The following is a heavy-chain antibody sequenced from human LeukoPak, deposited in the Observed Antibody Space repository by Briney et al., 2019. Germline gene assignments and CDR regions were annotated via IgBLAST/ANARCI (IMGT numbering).Heavy chain of an antibody. V-gene: IGHV3-53*01. CDR2: IYSSGST. CDR3: AHPGVLIPL. Sequence: PGGSLRLSCAASGFTVSSNYMNWVRQAPGKGLEWVSVIYSSGSTYYADSVKGRFTISRDNSKNTVYLQMSSLRVEDTAVYYCAHPGVLIPLWGQGTLVTVSS. J-gene: IGHJ4*02. CDR1: GFTVSSNY. D-gene: IGHD7-27*01.